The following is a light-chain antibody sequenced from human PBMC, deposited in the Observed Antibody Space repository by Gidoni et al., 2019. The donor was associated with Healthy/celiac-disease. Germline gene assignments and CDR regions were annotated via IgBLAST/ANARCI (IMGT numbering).Light chain of an antibody. J-gene: IGLJ2*01. V-gene: IGLV2-23*01. CDR3: CSYAGSSSVV. CDR2: EGS. Sequence: SALTQPPSLSGSPGPSLTISCTGTSSDVGSYNLVSWYQQNPGKAPKLMIYEGSKRPSGVSNRFSGSKSGNTAYLTISGIQAEDEADYYCCSYAGSSSVVFGGGTKLTVL. CDR1: SSDVGSYNL.